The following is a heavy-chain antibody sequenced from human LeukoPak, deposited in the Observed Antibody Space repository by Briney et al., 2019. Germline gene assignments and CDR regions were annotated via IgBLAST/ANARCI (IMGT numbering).Heavy chain of an antibody. D-gene: IGHD5-12*01. Sequence: PGGSLRLTCVASGFSFRNNAMSWVRQAPGKGLEWVSLISDSGGSTNYADSVKGRFTISRDSSKNTLYLQMNNLRAEDTAVYYCARGRGYGAYDWNDYWGQGTLVTVSS. CDR2: ISDSGGST. V-gene: IGHV3-23*01. CDR1: GFSFRNNA. CDR3: ARGRGYGAYDWNDY. J-gene: IGHJ4*02.